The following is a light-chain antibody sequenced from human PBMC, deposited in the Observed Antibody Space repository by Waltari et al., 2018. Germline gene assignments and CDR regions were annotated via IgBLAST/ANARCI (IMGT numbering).Light chain of an antibody. CDR1: QSLLYSSNNKNY. CDR3: QQHYGVLWT. V-gene: IGKV4-1*01. Sequence: IVMTQSADSLAVSLGERATINCKSSQSLLYSSNNKNYLAWYQQKPGQPPKLLIYWASTRESGVPDRFSGSGSGTDFTLTISTLQAEDVAVYYCQQHYGVLWTFGQGTKVEI. J-gene: IGKJ1*01. CDR2: WAS.